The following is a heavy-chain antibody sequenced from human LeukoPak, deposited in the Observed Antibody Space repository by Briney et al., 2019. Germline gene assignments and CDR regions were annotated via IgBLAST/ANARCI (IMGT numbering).Heavy chain of an antibody. J-gene: IGHJ4*02. CDR1: GYTFTGYY. D-gene: IGHD6-6*01. Sequence: ASVKVSCKASGYTFTGYYMHWVRQAPGQGLGWMGWINPNSGGTNYAQKFQGRVTMTRDTSISTAYMELSRLRSDDTAVYYCARDLGSSSEFDYWGQGTLVTVSS. V-gene: IGHV1-2*02. CDR3: ARDLGSSSEFDY. CDR2: INPNSGGT.